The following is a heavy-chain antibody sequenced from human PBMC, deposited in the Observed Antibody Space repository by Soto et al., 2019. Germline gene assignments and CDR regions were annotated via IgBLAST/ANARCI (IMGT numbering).Heavy chain of an antibody. V-gene: IGHV4-34*01. Sequence: KPSETLSLTCAAYGGSFSGYHWSWIRQPPGKGLEWIGEINHSGSTNYNPSLKSRVTISVDTSKNQFSLKLSSVTAADTAVYYCARGPLKLRRDGYNYIDYWGQGTLVTVSS. CDR3: ARGPLKLRRDGYNYIDY. CDR2: INHSGST. J-gene: IGHJ4*02. D-gene: IGHD5-12*01. CDR1: GGSFSGYH.